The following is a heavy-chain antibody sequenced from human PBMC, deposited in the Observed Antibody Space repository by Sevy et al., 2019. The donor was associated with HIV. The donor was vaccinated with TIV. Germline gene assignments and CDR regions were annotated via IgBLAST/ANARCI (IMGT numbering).Heavy chain of an antibody. J-gene: IGHJ6*02. CDR1: GGSINNYW. CDR2: IYSSGTA. Sequence: SETLSLTCTVSGGSINNYWWGWIRQPAGKGLEWIGRIYSSGTADYNPSLKSRVTMSVDTARNQFSLKMSSVTAADMAVYFCARDDQDSWSGYYKVQYQYIMDVWGQGTTVTVSS. V-gene: IGHV4-4*07. CDR3: ARDDQDSWSGYYKVQYQYIMDV. D-gene: IGHD3-3*01.